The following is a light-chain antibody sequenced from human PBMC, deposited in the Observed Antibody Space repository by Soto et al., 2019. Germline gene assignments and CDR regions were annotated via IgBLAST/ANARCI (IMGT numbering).Light chain of an antibody. CDR1: QSVSSSY. J-gene: IGKJ1*01. CDR2: GAS. V-gene: IGKV3-20*01. CDR3: QQYGSSPRT. Sequence: EIVLAQSPGTLSLSPPEGANLXSRPSQSVSSSYLAWYQQKPGQAPRLLIYGASSRATGIPDRFSGSGSGTDFTLTISRLEPEDFAVYYCQQYGSSPRTFGQGTKVDI.